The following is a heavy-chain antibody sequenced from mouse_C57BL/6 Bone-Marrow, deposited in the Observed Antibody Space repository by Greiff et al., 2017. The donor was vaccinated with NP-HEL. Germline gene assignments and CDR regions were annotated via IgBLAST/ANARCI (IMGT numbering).Heavy chain of an antibody. CDR3: ATNYCGSSYPFAY. J-gene: IGHJ3*01. CDR2: IYPRSGNT. V-gene: IGHV1-81*01. Sequence: QVQLQQSGAELARPGASVKLSCKASGYTFTSYGISWVKQRTGQGLEWIGEIYPRSGNTYYNEKFKGKATLTADKSSSTAYMELRSLTSEDSAVYFCATNYCGSSYPFAYWGQGTLVTVSA. D-gene: IGHD1-1*01. CDR1: GYTFTSYG.